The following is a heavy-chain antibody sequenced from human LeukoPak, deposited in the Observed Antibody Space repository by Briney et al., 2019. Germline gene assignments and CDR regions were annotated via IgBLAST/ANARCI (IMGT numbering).Heavy chain of an antibody. D-gene: IGHD2-2*02. CDR3: ARARYCSSTSCYNYYYYMDV. V-gene: IGHV1-8*03. CDR2: MNPNSGNT. Sequence: GASVKVSCKASGYTFTSYDINWVRQATGQGLEWMGWMNPNSGNTGYAQKFQGRVTITRNTSISTAYMELSSLRSEDTAAYYCARARYCSSTSCYNYYYYMDVWGKGTTVTVSS. J-gene: IGHJ6*03. CDR1: GYTFTSYD.